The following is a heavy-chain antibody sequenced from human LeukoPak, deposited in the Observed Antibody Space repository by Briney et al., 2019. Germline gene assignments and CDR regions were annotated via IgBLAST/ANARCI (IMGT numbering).Heavy chain of an antibody. CDR2: IYYSGST. J-gene: IGHJ4*02. V-gene: IGHV4-39*01. Sequence: PSETLSLTCTVSGGSISSSSYYWGWIRQPPGKGLEWIGSIYYSGSTYYNPSLKSRVTISVDTSKNQFSLKLSSVTAADTAVYYCARGDYDFWSGYYRSDYWGQGTLVTVSS. CDR1: GGSISSSSYY. CDR3: ARGDYDFWSGYYRSDY. D-gene: IGHD3-3*01.